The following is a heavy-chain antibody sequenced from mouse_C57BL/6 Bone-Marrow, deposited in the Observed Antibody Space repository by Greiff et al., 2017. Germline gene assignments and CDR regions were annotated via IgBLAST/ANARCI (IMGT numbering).Heavy chain of an antibody. CDR1: GFTFSSYT. Sequence: EVQLMESGGGLVQPGGSLKLSCAASGFTFSSYTMSWVRQTPEKRLEWVAYISNGGGSTYYPDTVKGRFTISRDNAKTTLYLQMSSLKSEDTAMYYCARHYYGSSYYAMDYWGQGTSVTVSS. V-gene: IGHV5-12-2*01. CDR2: ISNGGGST. J-gene: IGHJ4*01. D-gene: IGHD1-1*01. CDR3: ARHYYGSSYYAMDY.